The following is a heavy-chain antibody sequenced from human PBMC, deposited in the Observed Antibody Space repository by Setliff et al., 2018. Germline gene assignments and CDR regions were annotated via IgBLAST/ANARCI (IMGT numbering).Heavy chain of an antibody. CDR2: VFYSGAT. J-gene: IGHJ4*02. Sequence: PSETLSLTCTVSGGSLSGASIVTRIRQPPGKGLEFIGYVFYSGATKYDPSLKSRVTMSVDTSKNQFSLKLRSVTAADTAMYYCAKGGTYRYFDYWGQGTLVTVSS. CDR1: GGSLSGAS. V-gene: IGHV4-61*08. CDR3: AKGGTYRYFDY.